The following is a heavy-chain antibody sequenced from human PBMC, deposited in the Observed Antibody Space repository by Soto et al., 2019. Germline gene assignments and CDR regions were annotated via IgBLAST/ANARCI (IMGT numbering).Heavy chain of an antibody. CDR3: ARNTDSITMVRGVSDY. Sequence: GGSLRLSCAASGFTFSSYGMHWVRQAPGKGLEWVAVISYDGSNKYYADSVKGRFTISRDNSKNTLYLPMNSLSAEDTAVYYCARNTDSITMVRGVSDYWGQGTLVTVSS. CDR1: GFTFSSYG. J-gene: IGHJ4*02. CDR2: ISYDGSNK. D-gene: IGHD3-10*01. V-gene: IGHV3-30*03.